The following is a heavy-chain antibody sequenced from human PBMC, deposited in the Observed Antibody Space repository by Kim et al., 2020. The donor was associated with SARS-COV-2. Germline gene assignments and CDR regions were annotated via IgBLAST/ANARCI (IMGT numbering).Heavy chain of an antibody. J-gene: IGHJ6*02. Sequence: GGSLRLSCAASGFTFSSYDMHWVRQATGKGLEWVSANGSAGDTYYPGAVKGRFTISRENAKNSLYLQMNSLRAGDTAVYYCARDRQGYYGMDGWGQGTTGTVSS. CDR3: ARDRQGYYGMDG. V-gene: IGHV3-13*04. CDR1: GFTFSSYD. CDR2: NGSAGDT.